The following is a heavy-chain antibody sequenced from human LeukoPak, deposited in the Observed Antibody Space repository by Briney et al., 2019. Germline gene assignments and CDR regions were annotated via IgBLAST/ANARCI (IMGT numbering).Heavy chain of an antibody. Sequence: GGSLRLSCAASGFILSNHWMTWVRQAPGKGLEWVANIKQDGSGLYYVESVKGRFTISRDNAKNSLYLRMTSLRAEDTAVYYCARDPGRTGFDYWGQGTLVTVSS. D-gene: IGHD1/OR15-1a*01. J-gene: IGHJ4*02. CDR3: ARDPGRTGFDY. CDR2: IKQDGSGL. V-gene: IGHV3-7*03. CDR1: GFILSNHW.